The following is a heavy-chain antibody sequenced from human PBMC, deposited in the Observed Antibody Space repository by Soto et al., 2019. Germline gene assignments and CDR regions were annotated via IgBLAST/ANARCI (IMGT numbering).Heavy chain of an antibody. CDR3: AREGPAPYYYYGMDV. Sequence: GASVKVSCKTSGYIFTTYGISWVRQAPGQGLEWMGWISGYNGNTNYAQNLQGRVTMTTDTSTSTAYMELRSLRSDDTAVYYCAREGPAPYYYYGMDVWGQGSTVTVS. V-gene: IGHV1-18*01. J-gene: IGHJ6*02. CDR1: GYIFTTYG. CDR2: ISGYNGNT.